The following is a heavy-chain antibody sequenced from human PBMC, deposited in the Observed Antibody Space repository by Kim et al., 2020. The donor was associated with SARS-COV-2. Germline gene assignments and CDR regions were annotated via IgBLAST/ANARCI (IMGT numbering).Heavy chain of an antibody. CDR1: GFTFSSYD. CDR2: IGTAGDT. Sequence: GGSLRLSCAASGFTFSSYDMHWVRQATGKGLEWVSAIGTAGDTYYPGSVKGRFTISRENAKNSLYLQMNSLRAGDTAVYYCARGETSHAILTGMYTSYYYGMDVWGQGTTVTVSS. J-gene: IGHJ6*02. D-gene: IGHD3-9*01. CDR3: ARGETSHAILTGMYTSYYYGMDV. V-gene: IGHV3-13*04.